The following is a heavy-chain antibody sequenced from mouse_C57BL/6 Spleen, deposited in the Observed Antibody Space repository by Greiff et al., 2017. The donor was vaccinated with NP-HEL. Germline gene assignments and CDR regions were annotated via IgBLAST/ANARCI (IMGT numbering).Heavy chain of an antibody. CDR3: AREGPIYYDTFDAMDY. D-gene: IGHD2-4*01. Sequence: EVQLQQSGPELVKPGASVKMSCKASGYTFTDYNMHWVKQSHGKSLEWIGYINPNNGGTSYNQKFKGKATLTVNKSSSTAYMELRSLTSEDSAVYDWAREGPIYYDTFDAMDYWGQGTSVTVSS. V-gene: IGHV1-22*01. CDR2: INPNNGGT. CDR1: GYTFTDYN. J-gene: IGHJ4*01.